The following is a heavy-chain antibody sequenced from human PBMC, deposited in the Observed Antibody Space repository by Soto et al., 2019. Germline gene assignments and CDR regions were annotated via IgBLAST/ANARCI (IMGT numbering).Heavy chain of an antibody. V-gene: IGHV4-59*01. CDR2: IYYSGST. D-gene: IGHD2-8*01. CDR1: GAPITINY. CDR3: ARDAGGLYDR. J-gene: IGHJ4*03. Sequence: TSETRSRTCTVSGAPITINYWSWSRQAPGKGLEWIGYIYYSGSTTYHPSLKSRLTMSADTSKDQFSLKLNSVTAADTAVYYCARDAGGLYDRWGPGILVTVSS.